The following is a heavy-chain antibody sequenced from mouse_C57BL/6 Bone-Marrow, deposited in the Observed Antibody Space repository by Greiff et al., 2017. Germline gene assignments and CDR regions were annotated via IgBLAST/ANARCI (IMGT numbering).Heavy chain of an antibody. J-gene: IGHJ3*01. CDR2: INPSSGYT. CDR3: ASRVAY. D-gene: IGHD3-3*01. V-gene: IGHV1-7*01. Sequence: QVQLKESGAELAKPGASVKLSCKASGYTFTSYWMHWVKQRPGQGLEWIGYINPSSGYTKYNQKFKDKATLTADESSSTAYMQLSSLTYEDSAVYYCASRVAYWGQGTLVTVSA. CDR1: GYTFTSYW.